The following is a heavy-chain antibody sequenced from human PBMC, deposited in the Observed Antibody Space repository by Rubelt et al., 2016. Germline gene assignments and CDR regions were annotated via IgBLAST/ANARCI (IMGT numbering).Heavy chain of an antibody. D-gene: IGHD6-13*01. V-gene: IGHV3-23*01. J-gene: IGHJ4*02. CDR2: ISGSGGTT. Sequence: GGSLRLSCAASGFTFSSYAMTWVRQAPGKGLEWVSAISGSGGTTYYADSVKGRFTISRDNSKNTLYLQMNSLRAEDTAVYYCARDQYFSSWTEYYFDYWGQGTLVTVSS. CDR3: ARDQYFSSWTEYYFDY. CDR1: GFTFSSYA.